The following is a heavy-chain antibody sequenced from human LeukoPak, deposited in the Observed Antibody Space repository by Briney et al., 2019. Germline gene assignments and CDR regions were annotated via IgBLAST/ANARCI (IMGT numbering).Heavy chain of an antibody. D-gene: IGHD6-25*01. CDR3: ARDHEGYSSVHNQNWFDP. Sequence: PSHTLSLTCTGSGRSLSSGDYYWSSIGQPPGTGPDSVGCIYYSVSSYYNPSLKSRVSISVDTSKNQFSLKLSSVTATDTTVYYCARDHEGYSSVHNQNWFDPWGRGTLVSVPS. CDR1: GRSLSSGDYY. CDR2: IYYSVSS. V-gene: IGHV4-30-4*08. J-gene: IGHJ5*02.